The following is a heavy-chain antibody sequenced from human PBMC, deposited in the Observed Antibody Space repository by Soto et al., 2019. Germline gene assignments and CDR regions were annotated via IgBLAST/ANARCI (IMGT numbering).Heavy chain of an antibody. D-gene: IGHD1-26*01. CDR2: IRSKAYGGTT. J-gene: IGHJ4*01. CDR3: TTDSLFTMTIVRFDF. Sequence: PGGSLRLSCTASGFTFGDYAMSWFRQAPGKGLEWVGFIRSKAYGGTTEYAASVKGRFTISRDDSKSIAYLQMNSLKTEDTAVYYCTTDSLFTMTIVRFDFWGHGTLVTVSS. CDR1: GFTFGDYA. V-gene: IGHV3-49*03.